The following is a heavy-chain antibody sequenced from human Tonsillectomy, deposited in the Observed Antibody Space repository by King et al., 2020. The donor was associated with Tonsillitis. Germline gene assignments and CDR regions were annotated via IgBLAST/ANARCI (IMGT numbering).Heavy chain of an antibody. J-gene: IGHJ5*02. CDR2: IWYDGSRQ. CDR1: GFSFSNYG. CDR3: AREAQYYDLWTGYPPCCAYDP. Sequence: VQLVESGGGVVQPGGSLRLSCAGSGFSFSNYGMHWVRQAPGKGLEWGAVIWYDGSRQYYSDSVKGRFTISRDNSKKTLFLQMNSLRGDDTAVYYCAREAQYYDLWTGYPPCCAYDPWGQGTLVTVSS. V-gene: IGHV3-33*08. D-gene: IGHD3-3*01.